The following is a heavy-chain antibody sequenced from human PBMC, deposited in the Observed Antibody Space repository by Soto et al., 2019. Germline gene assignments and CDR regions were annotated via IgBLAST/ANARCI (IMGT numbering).Heavy chain of an antibody. CDR1: GGSISSNTW. Sequence: QVQLQESGPGLVEPSGTLSLTCAVSGGSISSNTWWSWVRQPPGKGLEWIGEIYHSGTTNYNPSLKRRVRIPVDKSKEPFPLKVNSVAAADTAVYYCATGGSYRRTSGCLYWYPDLWGRGTQVSV. CDR3: ATGGSYRRTSGCLYWYPDL. D-gene: IGHD3-16*02. V-gene: IGHV4-4*02. J-gene: IGHJ2*01. CDR2: IYHSGTT.